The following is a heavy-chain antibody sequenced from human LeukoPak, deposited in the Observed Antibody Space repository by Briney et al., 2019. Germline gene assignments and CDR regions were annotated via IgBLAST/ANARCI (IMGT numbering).Heavy chain of an antibody. J-gene: IGHJ4*02. CDR3: VRGEWITGTLDY. V-gene: IGHV3-7*01. CDR2: IKQDGSEK. D-gene: IGHD3-3*01. Sequence: GGSLRLSCVASGFTLSNYWMSWVRQAPGKGLEWVANIKQDGSEKFYVDSVKGRFTISRDNAKNSLYLQMNSLRAEDTGVYYCVRGEWITGTLDYWGQGTMVAVSS. CDR1: GFTLSNYW.